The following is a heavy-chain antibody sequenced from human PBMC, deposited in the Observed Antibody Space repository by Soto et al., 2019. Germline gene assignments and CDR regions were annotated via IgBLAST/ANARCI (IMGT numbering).Heavy chain of an antibody. CDR1: GYTFTSYC. Sequence: ASVKVSCKASGYTFTSYCISWVLQAPGQGLEWMGWISAYNGNTSYAQKLQGRVTMTTDTSTSTAYMELRSLRSDDTAVYYCARVGYSYGEGVDYYYGMDVWGQGTTVTVSS. CDR3: ARVGYSYGEGVDYYYGMDV. D-gene: IGHD5-18*01. V-gene: IGHV1-18*04. CDR2: ISAYNGNT. J-gene: IGHJ6*02.